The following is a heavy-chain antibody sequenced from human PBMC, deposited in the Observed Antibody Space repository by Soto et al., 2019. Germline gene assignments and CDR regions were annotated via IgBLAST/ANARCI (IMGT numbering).Heavy chain of an antibody. CDR1: GGSFSGYY. D-gene: IGHD2-2*01. CDR2: IIHSGST. Sequence: QVQLQQWGAGLLKPSETLSLTCAVYGGSFSGYYWNWIRQSPGKGLEWIGEIIHSGSTNYNPSLKSRVTTAVDTSNTQFSRKLRSVTAADTAVYYCADARMADWGQGNLVSVSS. CDR3: ADARMAD. V-gene: IGHV4-34*12. J-gene: IGHJ4*02.